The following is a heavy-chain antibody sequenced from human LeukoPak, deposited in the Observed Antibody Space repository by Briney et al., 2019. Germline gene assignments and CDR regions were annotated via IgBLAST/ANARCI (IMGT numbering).Heavy chain of an antibody. Sequence: SETLSLTCTVSGDSISSYYWSWIRQPPGKGLEWIGYIYYSGSTNYNPSLKSRVTISVDTSKNQFSLKLSSVTAADTAVYYCARRRKDSAFDIWGQGTMVTVSS. V-gene: IGHV4-59*08. J-gene: IGHJ3*02. CDR2: IYYSGST. CDR3: ARRRKDSAFDI. CDR1: GDSISSYY. D-gene: IGHD3/OR15-3a*01.